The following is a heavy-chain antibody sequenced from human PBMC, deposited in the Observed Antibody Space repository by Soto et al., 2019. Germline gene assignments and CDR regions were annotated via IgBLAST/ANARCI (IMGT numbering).Heavy chain of an antibody. CDR1: GGTFSSYA. V-gene: IGHV1-69*13. CDR3: ARDSTITGTPSSYYGMDV. CDR2: IIPIFGTA. Sequence: SVKVSCKASGGTFSSYAISWVRQAPGQGLEWMGGIIPIFGTANYAQKFQGRVTITADESTSTAYMELSSLRSEDTAVYYCARDSTITGTPSSYYGMDVWGHGTTVTVSS. D-gene: IGHD1-7*01. J-gene: IGHJ6*02.